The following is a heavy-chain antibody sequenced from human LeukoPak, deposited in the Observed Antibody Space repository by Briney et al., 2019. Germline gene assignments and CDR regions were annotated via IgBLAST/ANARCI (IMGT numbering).Heavy chain of an antibody. CDR3: ARVGSGAAQFDY. CDR1: GGSISSYY. J-gene: IGHJ4*02. D-gene: IGHD3-10*01. CDR2: IYYSGTT. Sequence: PSETLSLTCTVSGGSISSYYWNWIRQPPGKGLEWIGYIYYSGTTNYNPSLKSRVTISVDTSKNQFSLKLSSVTAADTAVYYCARVGSGAAQFDYWGQGTLVTVSS. V-gene: IGHV4-59*12.